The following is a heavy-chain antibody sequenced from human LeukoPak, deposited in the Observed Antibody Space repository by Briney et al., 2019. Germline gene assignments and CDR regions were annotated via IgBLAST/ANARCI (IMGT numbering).Heavy chain of an antibody. CDR1: RFTFSSYG. D-gene: IGHD5-18*01. CDR3: AKGELGLWFDY. V-gene: IGHV3-30*18. Sequence: GGSLTLSCAASRFTFSSYGMHWVRQAPGKGLEWVALISYDGSNKYYAVSVKGRFTISRDNSKNTLYLQMNSLRAEDTAVYYCAKGELGLWFDYWGQGTLVTVSS. J-gene: IGHJ4*02. CDR2: ISYDGSNK.